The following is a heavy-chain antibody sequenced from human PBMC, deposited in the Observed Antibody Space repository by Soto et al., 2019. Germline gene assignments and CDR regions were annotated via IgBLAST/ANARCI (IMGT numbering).Heavy chain of an antibody. V-gene: IGHV3-21*04. Sequence: GSLRLSCAASGFTFSLYSMIWVRQAPGKGLEWVSSLTSSSTYIYYADSLKGRFTISRDNAKNSLYLQMDSLRAEDTAVYYCAKSDCSVATCVSQFWGQGTLVTVSS. CDR1: GFTFSLYS. CDR3: AKSDCSVATCVSQF. CDR2: LTSSSTYI. D-gene: IGHD2-15*01. J-gene: IGHJ4*02.